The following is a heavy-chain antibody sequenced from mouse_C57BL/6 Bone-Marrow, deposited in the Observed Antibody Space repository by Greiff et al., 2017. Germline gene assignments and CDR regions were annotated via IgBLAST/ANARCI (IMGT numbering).Heavy chain of an antibody. D-gene: IGHD1-1*01. J-gene: IGHJ3*01. CDR3: ARASYPLAY. Sequence: QVQLQQSGPELVKPGASVKISCKASGYAFSSSWMNWVKQRPGQGLEWIGRIYPGDGDTNYNGKFKGKATLTADKSSSTAYMQLSSLPSEDSAVYFCARASYPLAYWGQGTLVTVSA. CDR1: GYAFSSSW. CDR2: IYPGDGDT. V-gene: IGHV1-82*01.